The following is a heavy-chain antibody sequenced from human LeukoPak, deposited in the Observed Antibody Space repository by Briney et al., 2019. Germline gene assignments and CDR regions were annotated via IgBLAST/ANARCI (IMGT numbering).Heavy chain of an antibody. Sequence: GRSLRLSCAASGFTFSSYAMHWVRQAPGRGLEWVAVISYDGSNKYYADSVKGRFTISRDNSKNTLYLQMNSLRAEDTAVYYCARGGYFDYWGQGTLVTVSS. CDR3: ARGGYFDY. CDR1: GFTFSSYA. V-gene: IGHV3-30-3*01. CDR2: ISYDGSNK. J-gene: IGHJ4*02.